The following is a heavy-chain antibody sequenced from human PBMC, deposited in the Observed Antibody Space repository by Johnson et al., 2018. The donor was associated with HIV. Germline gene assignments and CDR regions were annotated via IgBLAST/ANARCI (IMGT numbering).Heavy chain of an antibody. CDR2: ISSNGGST. Sequence: EQLVESGGGLVQPGGSLRLSCAASGFTFSSYAMHWVRQAPGKGLEYVSAISSNGGSTYYANSVKGRFTISRDNSKNTLYLQMGSLRAEDMAVYYCARKVVTADDAFDIWGQGTMVTVSS. J-gene: IGHJ3*02. D-gene: IGHD2-21*02. V-gene: IGHV3-64*01. CDR1: GFTFSSYA. CDR3: ARKVVTADDAFDI.